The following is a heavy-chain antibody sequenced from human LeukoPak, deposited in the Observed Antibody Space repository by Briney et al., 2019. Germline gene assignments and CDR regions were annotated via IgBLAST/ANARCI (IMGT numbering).Heavy chain of an antibody. D-gene: IGHD2-21*02. J-gene: IGHJ4*02. Sequence: PGGSLRLSCAASGFTFSSYAMHWVRQAPGKGLEWVAVISYDGSNKYYADSVKGRFTISRDNSKNTLYLQMGSLRPEDMAVYYCARGRLVVTALDYWGQGTLVTVSS. CDR2: ISYDGSNK. V-gene: IGHV3-30*14. CDR3: ARGRLVVTALDY. CDR1: GFTFSSYA.